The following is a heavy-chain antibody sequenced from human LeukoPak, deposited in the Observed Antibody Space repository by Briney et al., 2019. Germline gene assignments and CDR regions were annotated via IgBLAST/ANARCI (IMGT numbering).Heavy chain of an antibody. J-gene: IGHJ4*02. CDR2: FDPEHGDT. V-gene: IGHV1-24*01. CDR1: GYSLTELS. CDR3: ARGTTTVTTFDY. D-gene: IGHD4-17*01. Sequence: GASVKVSCKVSGYSLTELSMHWVRQAPGKGLEWMGSFDPEHGDTIYAQRLQGRVTMTEDTSTDTAYMELSSLRSEGTAVYYCARGTTTVTTFDYWGQGTLVTVSS.